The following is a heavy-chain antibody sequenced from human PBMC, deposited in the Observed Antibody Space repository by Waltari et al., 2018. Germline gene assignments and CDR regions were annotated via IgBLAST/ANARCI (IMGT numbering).Heavy chain of an antibody. D-gene: IGHD3-16*01. CDR3: ARDGNGGGV. V-gene: IGHV3-66*01. Sequence: EVQLVESGGGLVQPGGSLRLSCTASGFTVGNNYMNWVRQAPGTGLEWVSLIDRGGSTYYADSVKGRFTISRDSSKNTLYLQMNSLRAEDSAVYYCARDGNGGGVWGRGTTVTVSS. CDR2: IDRGGST. CDR1: GFTVGNNY. J-gene: IGHJ6*02.